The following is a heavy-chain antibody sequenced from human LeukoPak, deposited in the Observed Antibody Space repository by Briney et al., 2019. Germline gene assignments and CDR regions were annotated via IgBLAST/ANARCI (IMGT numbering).Heavy chain of an antibody. V-gene: IGHV3-23*01. CDR2: ISGSGGST. J-gene: IGHJ4*02. CDR1: GFAFSSYA. D-gene: IGHD3-3*01. CDR3: AKLRSGYAYCFDY. Sequence: GGSLRLSCAASGFAFSSYAMSWVRQAPGEGLEWVSAISGSGGSTYYADSVKGRFTISRDSSKNTLYLQMNSLRAEDTAVYYCAKLRSGYAYCFDYWGQGTLVTVSS.